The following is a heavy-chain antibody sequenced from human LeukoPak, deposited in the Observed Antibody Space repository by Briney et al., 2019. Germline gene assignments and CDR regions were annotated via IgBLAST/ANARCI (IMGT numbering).Heavy chain of an antibody. J-gene: IGHJ4*02. V-gene: IGHV3-23*01. CDR2: ISGSGGST. CDR3: AKDPTHYYDSSGYYYGSFDY. D-gene: IGHD3-22*01. CDR1: GFTFSSYA. Sequence: GGSLRLSCAASGFTFSSYAMSWVRQAPGKGLEWVSAISGSGGSTYYADSVKGRFTISRDNSKNTLYLQMNSLRAEDTAVYYCAKDPTHYYDSSGYYYGSFDYWGQGTLVTVSS.